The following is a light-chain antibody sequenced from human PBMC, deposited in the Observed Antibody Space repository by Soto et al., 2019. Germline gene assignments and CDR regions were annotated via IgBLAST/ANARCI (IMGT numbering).Light chain of an antibody. CDR1: QSVTSSF. CDR3: QQYGRSPWT. J-gene: IGKJ1*01. Sequence: EIVLTHSPGTLSFSPGDIATLSFRASQSVTSSFLAWYQQRPGQAPRLLIYGASSRATGIPDRFSGSGSGTDFTLTISRLEPEDFAVYYCQQYGRSPWTFGQGTKVDIK. CDR2: GAS. V-gene: IGKV3-20*01.